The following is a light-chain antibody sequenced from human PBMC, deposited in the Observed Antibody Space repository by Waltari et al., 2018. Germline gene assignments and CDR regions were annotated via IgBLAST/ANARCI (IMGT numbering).Light chain of an antibody. V-gene: IGLV3-21*02. Sequence: SYVLTQPPSVSVAPGQTATITCGGDNVGSKAVNWYQQRPGQAPVLVISDEADRPLTLPQRFTGSNSGNPATLTITRVEVGDEADFYCQVWDSSSDHWVFGGGTKLTVL. J-gene: IGLJ3*02. CDR1: NVGSKA. CDR3: QVWDSSSDHWV. CDR2: DEA.